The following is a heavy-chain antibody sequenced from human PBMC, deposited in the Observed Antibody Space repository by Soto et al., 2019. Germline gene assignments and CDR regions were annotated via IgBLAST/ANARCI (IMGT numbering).Heavy chain of an antibody. Sequence: EVQLVESGGGLVKPGGSLRHSCAASGFTFSLYAMIWVRQAPGKGLEWVSSVSSGSSYIYSADSLKGRFTISRDDAKNSLYLQMNSLRADDTAIYYCVRARATDSRPDYWGQGSLVTVSS. CDR2: VSSGSSYI. V-gene: IGHV3-21*02. CDR3: VRARATDSRPDY. CDR1: GFTFSLYA. J-gene: IGHJ4*02. D-gene: IGHD3-22*01.